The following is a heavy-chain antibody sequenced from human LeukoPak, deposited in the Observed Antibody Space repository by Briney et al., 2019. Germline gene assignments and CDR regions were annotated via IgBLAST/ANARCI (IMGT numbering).Heavy chain of an antibody. Sequence: GGSLRLSCAASGFTFSSYWMSWVRQAPGKGLEWVANIKQDGSEKYYVDSVKGRFTISRDNAKNSLYLQMNSLRAEDTAVYYCARDSSSWYYYYYYGMDDWGKGTTVTVSS. CDR2: IKQDGSEK. J-gene: IGHJ6*04. CDR3: ARDSSSWYYYYYYGMDD. V-gene: IGHV3-7*03. CDR1: GFTFSSYW. D-gene: IGHD6-13*01.